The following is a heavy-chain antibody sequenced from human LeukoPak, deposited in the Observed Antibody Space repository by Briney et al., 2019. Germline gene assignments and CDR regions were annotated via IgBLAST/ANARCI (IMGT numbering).Heavy chain of an antibody. D-gene: IGHD6-13*01. V-gene: IGHV1-18*01. CDR2: ISAYNGNT. CDR1: GGTFSSYA. J-gene: IGHJ3*02. CDR3: AAPNSSSWYVGAFDI. Sequence: ASVKVSCKASGGTFSSYAISWVRQAPGQGLEWMGWISAYNGNTNYAQKLQGRVTMTTDTSTSTAYMELRSLRSDDTAVYYCAAPNSSSWYVGAFDIWGQGTMVTVSS.